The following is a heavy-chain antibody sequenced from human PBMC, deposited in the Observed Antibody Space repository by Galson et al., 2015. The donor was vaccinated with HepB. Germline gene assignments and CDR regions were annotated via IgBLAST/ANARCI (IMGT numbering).Heavy chain of an antibody. D-gene: IGHD2-2*01. CDR2: ISSSSSYI. V-gene: IGHV3-21*04. J-gene: IGHJ3*02. CDR3: AKDNREGGYCSSTSCYGASDAFDI. Sequence: SLRLSCAASGFTFSSYSMNWVRQAPGKGLEWVSSISSSSSYIYYADSVKGRFTISRDNAKNSLYLQMNSLRAEDTAVYYCAKDNREGGYCSSTSCYGASDAFDIWGQGTMVTVSS. CDR1: GFTFSSYS.